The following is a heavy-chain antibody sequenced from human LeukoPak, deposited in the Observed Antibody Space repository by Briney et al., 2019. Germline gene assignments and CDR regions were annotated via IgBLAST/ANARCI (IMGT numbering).Heavy chain of an antibody. Sequence: VKVSCKASGYTFTSYAISRVRQAPGQGLEWMGWINTNTGNPTYAQGFTGRFVFSLDTSVSTAYLQISSLKAEDTAVYYCARAEGYGSGSPKGGRGLRWGQGTLVTVSS. CDR2: INTNTGNP. D-gene: IGHD3-10*01. V-gene: IGHV7-4-1*02. J-gene: IGHJ4*02. CDR1: GYTFTSYA. CDR3: ARAEGYGSGSPKGGRGLR.